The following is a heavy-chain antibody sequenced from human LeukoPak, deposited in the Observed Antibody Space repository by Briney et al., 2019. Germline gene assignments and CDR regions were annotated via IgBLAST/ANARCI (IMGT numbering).Heavy chain of an antibody. D-gene: IGHD5-12*01. J-gene: IGHJ4*02. V-gene: IGHV3-64*01. CDR2: ISSGGIRT. Sequence: PGGSLRLSCAASGFTFSNYDMHWVRQAPGKGLEYVSLISSGGIRTYYANSVKGRFTISRDNSKNTVYLQMGSLRAEDMAVYYCARDGAASGYSGYDLWGQGTLVTVSS. CDR1: GFTFSNYD. CDR3: ARDGAASGYSGYDL.